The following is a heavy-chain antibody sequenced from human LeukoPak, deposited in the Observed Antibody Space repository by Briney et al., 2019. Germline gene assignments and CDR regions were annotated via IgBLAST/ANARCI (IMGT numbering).Heavy chain of an antibody. CDR3: ARAPLYDYDSSLFFDY. V-gene: IGHV3-21*01. J-gene: IGHJ4*02. D-gene: IGHD3-22*01. CDR2: ISSSSSYI. CDR1: GFTFSSYS. Sequence: GGSLRLSCAASGFTFSSYSMNWVRQAPGKGLEWVSSISSSSSYIYYADSVKGRFTISRDNAKNSLYLQMNSLRAEDTAVYYCARAPLYDYDSSLFFDYWGQGTLVTVSS.